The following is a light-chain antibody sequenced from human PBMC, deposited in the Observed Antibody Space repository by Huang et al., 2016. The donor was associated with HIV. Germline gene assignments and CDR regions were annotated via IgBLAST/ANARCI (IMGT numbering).Light chain of an antibody. CDR1: QSVSSY. Sequence: EIVLTQSPATLSLSPGERATLSCRASQSVSSYLAWYQQKPGQAPSLLIYDAFNRATGIPARFSGSGSGTDFTLTISSLEPEDFAVYYCQQRGNWPLTFGGGTKVEIK. CDR2: DAF. J-gene: IGKJ4*01. V-gene: IGKV3-11*01. CDR3: QQRGNWPLT.